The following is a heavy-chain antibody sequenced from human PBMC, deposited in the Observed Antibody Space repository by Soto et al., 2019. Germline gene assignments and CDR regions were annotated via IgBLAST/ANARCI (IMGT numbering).Heavy chain of an antibody. D-gene: IGHD6-19*01. Sequence: EVQLLESGGGLVQPGGSLRLSCAASGFTFSPYAMSWVRQAPGKGLEWVSGISGSGGSAYYADSVKGRFTISRDNSKNTLYLQMNSLRAEDTAVYYCAGSSGWYRAFDIWGQGTMVTVSS. CDR2: ISGSGGSA. CDR1: GFTFSPYA. V-gene: IGHV3-23*01. CDR3: AGSSGWYRAFDI. J-gene: IGHJ3*02.